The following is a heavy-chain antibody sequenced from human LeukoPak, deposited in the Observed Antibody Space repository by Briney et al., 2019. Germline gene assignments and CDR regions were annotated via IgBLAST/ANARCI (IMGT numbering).Heavy chain of an antibody. Sequence: PSETLSLTCTVSGGSLSSSSYYWGWIRQPPGKGREWIGSIYYSGSTYYNPSLKSRVTISVDTSKNQFSLKLSSVTAADTAVYYCASRCSSTSCYILLSQDWFDPWGQGTLVTVSS. CDR2: IYYSGST. CDR3: ASRCSSTSCYILLSQDWFDP. CDR1: GGSLSSSSYY. D-gene: IGHD2-2*02. V-gene: IGHV4-39*01. J-gene: IGHJ5*02.